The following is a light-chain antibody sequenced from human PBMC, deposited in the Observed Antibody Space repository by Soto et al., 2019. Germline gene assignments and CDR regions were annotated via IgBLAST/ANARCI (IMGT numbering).Light chain of an antibody. Sequence: QSALTQPPSASGSPGQSVTISCTGTSSDVGGHNYVSWYQQHPGKAPKLMIYEVSKRPSGVPDRFSGSKSGNTASLTVSGLQAEDEADYYCSSYAGSNMVVFGGGTKLTVL. J-gene: IGLJ2*01. V-gene: IGLV2-8*01. CDR3: SSYAGSNMVV. CDR2: EVS. CDR1: SSDVGGHNY.